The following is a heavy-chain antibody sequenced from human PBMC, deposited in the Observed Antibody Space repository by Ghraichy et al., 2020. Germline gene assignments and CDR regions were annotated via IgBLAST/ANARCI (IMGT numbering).Heavy chain of an antibody. CDR3: ARDWNGDYDLGGVLYYQYGMDV. CDR1: GFPFSSYS. CDR2: IRSTGKYM. D-gene: IGHD2-2*01. J-gene: IGHJ6*02. V-gene: IGHV3-21*01. Sequence: GGSLRLSCAASGFPFSSYSMNWVRQAPGEGLEWVSSIRSTGKYMYYADSVKGRFTISRDNAKNSVYLQMDSLRVEDTAVYYCARDWNGDYDLGGVLYYQYGMDVWGQGTTVTVSS.